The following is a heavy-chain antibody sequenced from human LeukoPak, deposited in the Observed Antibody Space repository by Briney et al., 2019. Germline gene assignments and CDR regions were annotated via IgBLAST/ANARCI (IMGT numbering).Heavy chain of an antibody. CDR3: ARGQIYQYYYGSGSYYNYYYYYYMDV. CDR2: ISSSSSYI. V-gene: IGHV3-21*04. D-gene: IGHD3-10*01. J-gene: IGHJ6*03. Sequence: GGSLRLSCAVSGFSFNTYNMNWVRQAPGRGLEWVSSISSSSSYIYYADSVKGRFAISRDNAKNSLYLQMNSLKTEDTAVYYCARGQIYQYYYGSGSYYNYYYYYYMDVWGKGTTVTVSS. CDR1: GFSFNTYN.